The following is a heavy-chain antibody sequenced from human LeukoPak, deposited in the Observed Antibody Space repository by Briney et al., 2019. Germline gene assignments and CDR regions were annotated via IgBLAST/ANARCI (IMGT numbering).Heavy chain of an antibody. Sequence: GGSLRLSCAASGFTFSSYCMNWVRQAPGKGLEWVSYISSSSSTIYYADSVKGRFTISRDNAKNSLYLQMNSLRAEDTAVYYCARLLNTYDSSGSSAFDIWGQGTMVTVSS. D-gene: IGHD3-22*01. CDR1: GFTFSSYC. V-gene: IGHV3-48*04. J-gene: IGHJ3*02. CDR3: ARLLNTYDSSGSSAFDI. CDR2: ISSSSSTI.